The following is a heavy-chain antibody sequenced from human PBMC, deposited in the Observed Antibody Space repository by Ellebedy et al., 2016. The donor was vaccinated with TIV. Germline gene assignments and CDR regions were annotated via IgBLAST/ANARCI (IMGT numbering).Heavy chain of an antibody. Sequence: ASVKVSCXASGYTFTSFGFSWVRQAPGHGLEWMGRVSGYNGNTNYAQKLQGRVTMTTDTSTSTAYMELRSLRSDDTAVYYCARDDYGDRYGMDVWGQGTTVTVSS. D-gene: IGHD4-17*01. CDR3: ARDDYGDRYGMDV. J-gene: IGHJ6*02. CDR1: GYTFTSFG. CDR2: VSGYNGNT. V-gene: IGHV1-18*01.